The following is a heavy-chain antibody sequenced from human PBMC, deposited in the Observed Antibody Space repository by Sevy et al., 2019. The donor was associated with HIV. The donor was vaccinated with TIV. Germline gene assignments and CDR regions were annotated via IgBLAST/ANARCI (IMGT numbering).Heavy chain of an antibody. Sequence: GGSLRLSCTASGFTFSSAWMSWVRQAPGKGLEWVGRIKSEFDGGAIDYAAPVKGRFSISREDSKNTVYLQMNRLQTEDTAVYYCITDPAYRGYDEEVINYYFYGMDVWGQGTTVTVSS. CDR1: GFTFSSAW. CDR3: ITDPAYRGYDEEVINYYFYGMDV. D-gene: IGHD5-12*01. CDR2: IKSEFDGGAI. J-gene: IGHJ6*02. V-gene: IGHV3-15*01.